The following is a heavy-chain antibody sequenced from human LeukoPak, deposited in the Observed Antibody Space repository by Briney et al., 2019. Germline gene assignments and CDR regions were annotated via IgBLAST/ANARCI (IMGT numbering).Heavy chain of an antibody. D-gene: IGHD2-2*01. J-gene: IGHJ4*02. V-gene: IGHV3-23*01. CDR3: ARDIFSSVATYYFDY. CDR1: GFTFSSYA. CDR2: ISGSGGST. Sequence: GGSLRLSCAASGFTFSSYAMSWVRQAPGKGLEWVSAISGSGGSTYYADSVKGRFTISRDNSKNTLYLQMNSLRAEDTAVYYCARDIFSSVATYYFDYWGQGTLVTVSS.